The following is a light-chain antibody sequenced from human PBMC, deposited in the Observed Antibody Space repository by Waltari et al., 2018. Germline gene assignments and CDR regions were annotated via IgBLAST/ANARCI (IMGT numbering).Light chain of an antibody. CDR3: SSYSTTSAVV. Sequence: QSALTQPASVSGSPGQSISVSCKGTSSDVGGSKYVSWYQHHPGKAPKLLIYDVAKRPSGVSDRFSGSKTGNTASLTISGLRAEDEAFYYCSSYSTTSAVVFGGGTKMTVL. J-gene: IGLJ2*01. CDR1: SSDVGGSKY. V-gene: IGLV2-14*03. CDR2: DVA.